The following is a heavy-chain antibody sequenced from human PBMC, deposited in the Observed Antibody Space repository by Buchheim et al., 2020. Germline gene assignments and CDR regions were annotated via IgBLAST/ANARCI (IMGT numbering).Heavy chain of an antibody. J-gene: IGHJ4*02. Sequence: EVQLVESGGGLVKPGGSLRLSCAASGFTFSSYSMNWVRQAPGKGLEWVSSISSSSSYIYYADSVKGRFTISRDNAKKSLYLQMNSLRAEDTAVYYCARDLGIVVVPAAMGLTFDYWGQGTL. CDR1: GFTFSSYS. V-gene: IGHV3-21*01. CDR3: ARDLGIVVVPAAMGLTFDY. D-gene: IGHD2-2*01. CDR2: ISSSSSYI.